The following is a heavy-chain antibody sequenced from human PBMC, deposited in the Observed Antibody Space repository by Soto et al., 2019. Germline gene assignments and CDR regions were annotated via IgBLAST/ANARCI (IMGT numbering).Heavy chain of an antibody. CDR2: IWYDGSNK. Sequence: GGSLRLSCAASGFTFGSYGMHWFRQAPGKGLEWVAVIWYDGSNKYYADSVKGRFTISRDNSKNTLYLQMNSLRAEDTAVYYCASGLRYFDWPPEGWFDPWGQGTLVTVSS. CDR3: ASGLRYFDWPPEGWFDP. V-gene: IGHV3-33*01. J-gene: IGHJ5*02. CDR1: GFTFGSYG. D-gene: IGHD3-9*01.